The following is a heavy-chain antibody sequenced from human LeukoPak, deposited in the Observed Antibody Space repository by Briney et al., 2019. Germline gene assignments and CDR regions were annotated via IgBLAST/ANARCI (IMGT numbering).Heavy chain of an antibody. CDR2: INPNSGGT. CDR1: GYTFTGYY. J-gene: IGHJ6*03. Sequence: ASVKVSCKASGYTFTGYYMHWVRQAPGQGLEWMGWINPNSGGTNYAQKFQGRVTMTRDTSISTAYMELSRLRSDDTAVYYCARAYCSSTSCYYYCYMDVWGKGTTVTVSS. D-gene: IGHD2-2*01. CDR3: ARAYCSSTSCYYYCYMDV. V-gene: IGHV1-2*02.